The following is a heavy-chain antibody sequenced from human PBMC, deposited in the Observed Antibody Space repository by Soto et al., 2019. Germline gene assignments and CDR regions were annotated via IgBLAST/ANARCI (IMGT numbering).Heavy chain of an antibody. CDR1: GGTFSSYA. Sequence: GASVKVSCKASGGTFSSYAISWVRQAPGQGLEWMGGFDPEDGETIYAQKFQGRVTMTEDTSTDTAYMELSSLRSEDTAVYYCATDFGRTHAFDIWGQGTMVTVSS. J-gene: IGHJ3*02. CDR3: ATDFGRTHAFDI. CDR2: FDPEDGET. V-gene: IGHV1-24*01. D-gene: IGHD3-10*01.